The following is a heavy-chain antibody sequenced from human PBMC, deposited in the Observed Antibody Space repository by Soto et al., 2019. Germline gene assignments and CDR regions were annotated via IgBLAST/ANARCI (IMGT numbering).Heavy chain of an antibody. CDR2: ISGSGGST. Sequence: DVQLLESGGGLVQPGGSLRLSCAASGFTFSSYAMNWVRQAPGKGLEWVSAISGSGGSTYYADSVKGRFTISRDNSRNTLYLQMNSLRAEDTAVYYCAKGRAAAGSYGMDVWGQGTTVTVSS. J-gene: IGHJ6*02. CDR3: AKGRAAAGSYGMDV. CDR1: GFTFSSYA. V-gene: IGHV3-23*01. D-gene: IGHD6-13*01.